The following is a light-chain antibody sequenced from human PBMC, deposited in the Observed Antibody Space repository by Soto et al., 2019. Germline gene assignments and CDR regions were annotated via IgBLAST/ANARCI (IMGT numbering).Light chain of an antibody. CDR2: DAS. CDR3: QQRSDWPPAIT. V-gene: IGKV3-11*01. J-gene: IGKJ5*01. CDR1: QSFSSY. Sequence: EIVLTQSPATLSLSPGERATLSCRASQSFSSYLAWYRQKPGQAPRLLIYDASKRATGIPARFSGRGSGTDFTLTISSLEPEDFAVYYCQQRSDWPPAITFGQGTRLEIK.